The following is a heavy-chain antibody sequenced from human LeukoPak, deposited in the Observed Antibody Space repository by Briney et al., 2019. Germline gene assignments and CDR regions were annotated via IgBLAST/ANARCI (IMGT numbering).Heavy chain of an antibody. J-gene: IGHJ5*02. CDR1: GGSFSGYY. Sequence: SETLSLTCAVYGGSFSGYYWSWIRQPPGKGLEWIGEINHSGSTNYNPSLKSRVTISVDTSKNQFSLKLSSVTAADTAVYYCARVLSWSAPCGQGTLVTVSS. D-gene: IGHD3-10*01. V-gene: IGHV4-34*01. CDR3: ARVLSWSAP. CDR2: INHSGST.